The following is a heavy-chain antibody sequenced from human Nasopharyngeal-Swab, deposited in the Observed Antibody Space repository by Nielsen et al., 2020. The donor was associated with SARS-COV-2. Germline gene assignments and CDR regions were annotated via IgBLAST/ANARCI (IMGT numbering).Heavy chain of an antibody. V-gene: IGHV4-39*01. CDR2: VFQTGSG. D-gene: IGHD6-13*01. CDR3: ARFIAAVGTRWFDP. J-gene: IGHJ5*02. Sequence: GSLRLSCTVSGGSIGSNDHYWGWIRQPPGQGLEWVASVFQTGSGYYNPSLKSRITVSIDTPKNQFSLNLKSVTAADTATYYCARFIAAVGTRWFDPWGQGILVAVSS. CDR1: GGSIGSNDHY.